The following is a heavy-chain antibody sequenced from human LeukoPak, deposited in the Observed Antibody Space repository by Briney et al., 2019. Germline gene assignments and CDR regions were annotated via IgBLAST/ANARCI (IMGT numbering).Heavy chain of an antibody. D-gene: IGHD1-1*01. CDR1: GFTFSSYG. CDR2: IRYDGSNK. V-gene: IGHV3-30*02. CDR3: AKDRHVQLERQTTLAS. Sequence: PGGSLRLSCAASGFTFSSYGMHWVRQAPGKGLEWVAFIRYDGSNKYYADSVKGRFTISRDNSKNTLYLQMNSLRAEDTAVYYCAKDRHVQLERQTTLASWGQGTLVTVSS. J-gene: IGHJ5*02.